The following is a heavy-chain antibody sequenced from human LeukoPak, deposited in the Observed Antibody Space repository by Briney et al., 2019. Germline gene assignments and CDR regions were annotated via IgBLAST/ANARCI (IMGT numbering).Heavy chain of an antibody. CDR1: GGSISSYY. J-gene: IGHJ4*02. D-gene: IGHD5-18*01. CDR3: ARDKGSYGF. CDR2: IYYSGST. V-gene: IGHV4-59*12. Sequence: SETLSLTCTVSGGSISSYYWSWIRQPPGKGLEWIGYIYYSGSTNYNPSLKSRVTISVDTSKNQFSLKLSSVTAADTAVYYCARDKGSYGFWGQGTLVTVSS.